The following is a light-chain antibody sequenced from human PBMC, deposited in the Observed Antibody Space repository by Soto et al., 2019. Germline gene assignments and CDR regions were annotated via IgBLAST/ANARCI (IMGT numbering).Light chain of an antibody. Sequence: DIQMTQSPSTLSASVGDRVTITYRASQSISSWLAWYQQKPGKAPKLLIYDASSLERGVPSRFSGSGSGTEFTLTISSLQPDDFATYYCQQYNSMWTFGQGTKVEIK. CDR2: DAS. CDR3: QQYNSMWT. J-gene: IGKJ1*01. V-gene: IGKV1-5*01. CDR1: QSISSW.